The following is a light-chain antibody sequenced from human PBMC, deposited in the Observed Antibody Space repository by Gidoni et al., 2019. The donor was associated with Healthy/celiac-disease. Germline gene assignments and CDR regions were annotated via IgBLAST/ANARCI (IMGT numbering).Light chain of an antibody. V-gene: IGKV1-39*01. CDR2: AAS. Sequence: IQMTPSPSSLSASVGDRVTITCRASPSISSYLNWYQQKPGKAPKLLIYAASSLQSGVPSRFSGSGSGTDFTLTISSLQPEDFAIYYCQQSYSTPHTFGQGTKLEIK. J-gene: IGKJ2*01. CDR1: PSISSY. CDR3: QQSYSTPHT.